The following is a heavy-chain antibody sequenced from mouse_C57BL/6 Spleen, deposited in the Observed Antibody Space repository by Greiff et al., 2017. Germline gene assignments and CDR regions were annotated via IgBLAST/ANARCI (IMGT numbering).Heavy chain of an antibody. Sequence: VQLQQSGPGLVAPSQSLSITCTVSGFSLTSYGVDWVRQSPGKGLEWLGVIWGVGSTNYNSALKSRLSISKDNSKSQVFLKMNSLQTDDTAMYYCASGSRSYAMDYWGQGTSVTVSS. CDR3: ASGSRSYAMDY. CDR1: GFSLTSYG. V-gene: IGHV2-6*01. J-gene: IGHJ4*01. CDR2: IWGVGST. D-gene: IGHD1-1*01.